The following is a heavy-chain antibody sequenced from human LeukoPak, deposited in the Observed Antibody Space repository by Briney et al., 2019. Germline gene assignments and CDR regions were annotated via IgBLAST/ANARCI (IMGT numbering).Heavy chain of an antibody. CDR1: GYTFTSYG. CDR3: TRVVTLSGAFDV. V-gene: IGHV1-18*01. Sequence: ASVKVSCKASGYTFTSYGISWVRQAPGQGLEWMGWISAYNGNTNYAQKLQGRVTMTTDTSTTTAYMELRSLRSDDTAVYYCTRVVTLSGAFDVWGQGTMVTVSS. D-gene: IGHD4-11*01. CDR2: ISAYNGNT. J-gene: IGHJ3*01.